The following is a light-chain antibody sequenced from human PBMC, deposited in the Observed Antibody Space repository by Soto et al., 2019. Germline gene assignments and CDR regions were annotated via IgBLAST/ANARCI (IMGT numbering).Light chain of an antibody. CDR2: EVT. J-gene: IGLJ2*01. V-gene: IGLV2-8*01. CDR3: GSYAGSNNVVV. Sequence: QSALTQPPSASGSPGQSVTISCTGTSSDVGYNYVSWYQQHPGKAPKLMIYEVTKRPTGVPDRFSGSKSGNTASLTVSGLQDEDEADYYCGSYAGSNNVVVFGGGTKLTVL. CDR1: SSDVGYNY.